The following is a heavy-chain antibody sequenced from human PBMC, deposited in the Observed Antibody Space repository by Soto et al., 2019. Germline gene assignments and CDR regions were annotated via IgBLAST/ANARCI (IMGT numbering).Heavy chain of an antibody. D-gene: IGHD3-16*01. J-gene: IGHJ4*02. Sequence: PETLSLTCTVSGASMTDHYCSWIRQPPGKGLEYIGYIFYTGNTNYNSPFESRVTMPIDMSRNQISLNLKSVTAADTAVYYCARSGHTFGGVVWGQGILGTV. CDR2: IFYTGNT. V-gene: IGHV4-59*11. CDR3: ARSGHTFGGVV. CDR1: GASMTDHY.